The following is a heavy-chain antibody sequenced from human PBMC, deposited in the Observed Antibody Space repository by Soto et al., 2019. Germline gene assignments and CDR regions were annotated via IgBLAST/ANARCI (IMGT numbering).Heavy chain of an antibody. CDR3: ARAWQYSSGFFDY. Sequence: SETLSLTCTVSGGSISSYYWSWIRQPPGKGLEWIGYIYYSGSTNYNPSLKSRVTISVDTSKNQFSLKLSSVTAADTAVYYCARAWQYSSGFFDYWGQGTRVNVS. J-gene: IGHJ4*02. V-gene: IGHV4-59*01. CDR2: IYYSGST. CDR1: GGSISSYY. D-gene: IGHD6-19*01.